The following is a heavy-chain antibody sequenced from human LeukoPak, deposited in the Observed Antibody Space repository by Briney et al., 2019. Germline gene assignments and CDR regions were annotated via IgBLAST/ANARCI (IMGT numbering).Heavy chain of an antibody. CDR1: GFTFSSYA. CDR2: ISYDGSNK. D-gene: IGHD3-3*01. J-gene: IGHJ4*02. Sequence: GRSLRLSCAASGFTFSSYAMHWVRQAPGKGLEWVAVISYDGSNKYYADSVKGRFTISRDNSKNTLYLRTNSLRAEDTAVYYCARENLESWSTIDYWGQGTLVTVSS. CDR3: ARENLESWSTIDY. V-gene: IGHV3-30-3*01.